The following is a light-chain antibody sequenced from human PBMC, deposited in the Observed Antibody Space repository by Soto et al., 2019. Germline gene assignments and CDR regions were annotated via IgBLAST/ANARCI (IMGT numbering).Light chain of an antibody. J-gene: IGKJ4*01. CDR2: SAS. Sequence: DIQLTQSPSFLSASVGDTVTITCRASQAMSTYLAWYQQKPGKVPKLLIRSASILQSGVPPRFSGGGSGTEFTLTISTLQPDDSGIYYCQQLNGYQLAFGGGTNVEIK. V-gene: IGKV1-9*01. CDR3: QQLNGYQLA. CDR1: QAMSTY.